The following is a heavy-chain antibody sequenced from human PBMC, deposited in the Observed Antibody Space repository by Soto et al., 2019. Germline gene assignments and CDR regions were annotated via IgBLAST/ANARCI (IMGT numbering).Heavy chain of an antibody. J-gene: IGHJ4*02. Sequence: EVQLVESGGGLVQPGGSLKLSCAASGFTFSGSAMHWVRQASGKGLEWVGRITSKANSYATAYAASVKGRFTISRDDSKNTAYLQMNSLNTEDTAVYYCTRLFDGGGSTRGTDSWGQGTLVTVSS. V-gene: IGHV3-73*02. CDR1: GFTFSGSA. CDR2: ITSKANSYAT. CDR3: TRLFDGGGSTRGTDS. D-gene: IGHD3-16*01.